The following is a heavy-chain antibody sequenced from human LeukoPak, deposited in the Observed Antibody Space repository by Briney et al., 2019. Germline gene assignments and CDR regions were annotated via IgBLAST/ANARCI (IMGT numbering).Heavy chain of an antibody. CDR1: GGTFRTFA. J-gene: IGHJ5*02. CDR2: IIPIFGTA. V-gene: IGHV1-69*06. CDR3: ARVPYYYDSSGYFP. Sequence: SVKVSCKASGGTFRTFAISWVRQAPGQGLEWMGGIIPIFGTANYAQKFQGRVTITADKSTSTAYMELSSLRSEDTAVYYCARVPYYYDSSGYFPWGQGTLVTVSS. D-gene: IGHD3-22*01.